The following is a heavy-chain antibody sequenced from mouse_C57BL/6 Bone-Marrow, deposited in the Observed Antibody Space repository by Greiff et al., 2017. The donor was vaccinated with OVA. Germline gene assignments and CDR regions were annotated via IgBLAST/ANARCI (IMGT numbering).Heavy chain of an antibody. CDR1: GYTFTDYE. V-gene: IGHV1-15*01. D-gene: IGHD1-1*01. CDR2: IDPETGGT. Sequence: VQLQQSGAELVRPGASVTLSCKASGYTFTDYEMHWVKQTPVHGLEWIGAIDPETGGTAYNQKFKGKAILTADKSSSTAYMDLRSLTSEDSAVYYCTFYYGSSYRFAYWGQGTLVTVSA. CDR3: TFYYGSSYRFAY. J-gene: IGHJ3*01.